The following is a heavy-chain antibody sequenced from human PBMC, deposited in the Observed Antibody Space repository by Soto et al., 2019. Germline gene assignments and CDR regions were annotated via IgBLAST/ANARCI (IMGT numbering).Heavy chain of an antibody. CDR1: GVSINSNNYY. J-gene: IGHJ4*02. D-gene: IGHD2-15*01. Sequence: SETLSLTCTVSGVSINSNNYYWTWIRQPPGKGLTWIASLYNDGSTYYSPSLKSRVTISADTSKNQFSLKLKSVTAADTAVYYCAKVVVAATRHSDFDSWGQGTLVTVSS. CDR2: LYNDGST. V-gene: IGHV4-39*01. CDR3: AKVVVAATRHSDFDS.